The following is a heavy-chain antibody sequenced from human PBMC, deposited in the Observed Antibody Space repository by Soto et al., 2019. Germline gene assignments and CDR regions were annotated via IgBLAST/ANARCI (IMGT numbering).Heavy chain of an antibody. D-gene: IGHD3-16*01. CDR3: GREGEGF. V-gene: IGHV3-74*01. CDR1: GFTFRSNW. J-gene: IGHJ4*02. Sequence: EVQLVESGGGLVQPGGSLRLSCTASGFTFRSNWMHWVRRVPGRGLVWVARINTDGSETNYEASVEGRFTVSRDNTKNRLYRQMNSLRAEDTAGYYWGREGEGFWGQGALVTVSS. CDR2: INTDGSET.